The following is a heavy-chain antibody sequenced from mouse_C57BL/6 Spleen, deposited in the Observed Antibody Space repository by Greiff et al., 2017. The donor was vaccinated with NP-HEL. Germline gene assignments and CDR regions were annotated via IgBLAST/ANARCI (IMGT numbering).Heavy chain of an antibody. CDR2: ISSGSSTI. D-gene: IGHD2-2*01. V-gene: IGHV5-17*01. CDR1: GFTFSDYG. J-gene: IGHJ3*01. Sequence: EVQVVESGGGLVKPGGSLKLSCAASGFTFSDYGMHWVRQAPEKGLEWVAYISSGSSTIYYADTVKGRITISRDNAKNTLFLQMTSLRSEDTAMYYCARPSMVTTKWFAYWGQGTLVTVSA. CDR3: ARPSMVTTKWFAY.